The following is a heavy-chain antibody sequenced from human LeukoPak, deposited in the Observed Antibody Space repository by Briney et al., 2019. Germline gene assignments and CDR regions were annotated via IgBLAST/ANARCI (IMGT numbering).Heavy chain of an antibody. CDR1: GGSFSGYY. CDR2: INHSGST. Sequence: PSETLSLTCAVYGGSFSGYYWSWIRQPPGKGLEWVGEINHSGSTNYNPSLKSRVTISVDTSKNQFSLKLSSVTAADTAVYYCARVRAGYYDYIWGSYRNTKFFDYWGQGTLVTVSS. V-gene: IGHV4-34*01. CDR3: ARVRAGYYDYIWGSYRNTKFFDY. J-gene: IGHJ4*02. D-gene: IGHD3-16*02.